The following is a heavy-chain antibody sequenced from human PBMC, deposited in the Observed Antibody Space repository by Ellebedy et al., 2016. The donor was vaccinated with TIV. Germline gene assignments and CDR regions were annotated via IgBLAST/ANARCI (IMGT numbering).Heavy chain of an antibody. J-gene: IGHJ3*02. V-gene: IGHV3-48*04. D-gene: IGHD4-17*01. CDR2: ISSSGTTI. CDR3: ARGRSHGDYEPRTDDFDM. CDR1: GFGFDTFS. Sequence: GGSLRLXXAASGFGFDTFSLDWVRQAPGKGLEWISYISSSGTTIYYADSVEGRFTISRDNDKRTLYLQMDSLTVADTAVYYCARGRSHGDYEPRTDDFDMWGQGTTVTVSS.